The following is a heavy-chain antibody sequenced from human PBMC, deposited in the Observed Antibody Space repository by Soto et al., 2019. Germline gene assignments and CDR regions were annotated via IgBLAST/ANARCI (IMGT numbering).Heavy chain of an antibody. V-gene: IGHV4-34*01. D-gene: IGHD2-8*02. J-gene: IGHJ6*03. CDR1: GGSFSGYY. CDR3: AQGKIFYCSGNYYMDV. Sequence: QVQLQQWGAGLLKPSETLSLTCAVYGGSFSGYYWSWIRQPPGKGLEWIGEINHSGSTNYNPSLKSRVTISVGKSKHQLCWKMGSVAAAKTDVDYCAQGKIFYCSGNYYMDVWGKGDPVPVSS. CDR2: INHSGST.